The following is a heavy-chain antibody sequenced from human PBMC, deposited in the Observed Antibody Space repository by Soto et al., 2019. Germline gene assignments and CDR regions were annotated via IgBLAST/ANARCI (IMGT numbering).Heavy chain of an antibody. Sequence: QVQLVQSGAEVKKPWASVKVSCKASGYPFTSYGLSWVRQAPGQGLEWMGWISAYNGNTNDAQKLQGRVTMTTDTSTIPAYMEMRSLRSDDTAVYYCARATGMEDYYYMDVWGKGTTVTVSS. CDR2: ISAYNGNT. D-gene: IGHD7-27*01. CDR3: ARATGMEDYYYMDV. J-gene: IGHJ6*03. V-gene: IGHV1-18*01. CDR1: GYPFTSYG.